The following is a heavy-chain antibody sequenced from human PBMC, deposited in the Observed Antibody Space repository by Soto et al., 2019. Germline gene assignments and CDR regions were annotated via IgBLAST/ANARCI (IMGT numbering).Heavy chain of an antibody. CDR3: AKCQTICDSASGFDP. D-gene: IGHD3-3*01. V-gene: IGHV3-23*01. J-gene: IGHJ5*02. CDR1: GFTFSSYA. CDR2: ISYSGIST. Sequence: EVQLLESGGGLVQPGGSLRLSCAASGFTFSSYAMSWVRQAPGKGLEWVSLISYSGISTYYAESVKGRFTISRDNSKNTLYLQRNSLRAEDTAVYYCAKCQTICDSASGFDPWGQGTLVTVSS.